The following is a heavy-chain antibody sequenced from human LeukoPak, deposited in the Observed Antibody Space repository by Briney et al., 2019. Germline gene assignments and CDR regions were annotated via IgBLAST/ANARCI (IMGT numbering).Heavy chain of an antibody. CDR3: ARVGSGSYGQAFDI. Sequence: ESGGSLRLSCAASGFTFSSYWMHWVRQAPGKGLVWVSRINSDGSSTSYADSVNGRFTISRDNAKNTLYLQMNSLRAEDTAVYYCARVGSGSYGQAFDIWGQGTMVTVSS. D-gene: IGHD1-26*01. CDR1: GFTFSSYW. CDR2: INSDGSST. V-gene: IGHV3-74*01. J-gene: IGHJ3*02.